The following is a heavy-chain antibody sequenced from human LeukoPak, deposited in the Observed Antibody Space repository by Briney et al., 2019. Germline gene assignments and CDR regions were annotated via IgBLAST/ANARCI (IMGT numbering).Heavy chain of an antibody. CDR1: GFTFSSFA. V-gene: IGHV3-30*04. Sequence: GGSLRLSCAASGFTFSSFAMHWVRQAPGKGLEWVALTSFDERDRYSAGSVRGRFTISRDNSKNTLYLQMNSLRTEDTAVYYCARGQYYYDSSGSYLNWYFDLWGRGTQVTVSS. CDR2: TSFDERDR. CDR3: ARGQYYYDSSGSYLNWYFDL. D-gene: IGHD3-22*01. J-gene: IGHJ2*01.